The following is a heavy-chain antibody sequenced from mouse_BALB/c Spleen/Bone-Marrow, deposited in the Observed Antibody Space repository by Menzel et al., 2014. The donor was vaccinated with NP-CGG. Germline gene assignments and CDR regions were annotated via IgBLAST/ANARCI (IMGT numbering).Heavy chain of an antibody. CDR1: GYTFTSYV. J-gene: IGHJ2*01. CDR3: ARPRQLGLPYYFDY. V-gene: IGHV1-14*01. D-gene: IGHD3-2*01. Sequence: VQLQQSGPELVKPGASVKMSCKASGYTFTSYVMHWVKQKPGQGLEWIGYINPYNDGTKYNEKFKGKATLTSDKSSSTAYMELSSLTSEDSAVYYCARPRQLGLPYYFDYSGQGTTLTVSS. CDR2: INPYNDGT.